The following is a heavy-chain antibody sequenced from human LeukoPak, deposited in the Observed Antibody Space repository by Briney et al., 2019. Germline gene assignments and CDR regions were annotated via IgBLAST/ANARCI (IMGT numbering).Heavy chain of an antibody. CDR2: ISAYNGNT. CDR3: ARKYYGSGSYYWFDP. V-gene: IGHV1-18*01. D-gene: IGHD3-10*01. CDR1: GYTFTSYG. Sequence: ASVKVSCKASGYTFTSYGISWVRQAPGQGLEWMGWISAYNGNTNYAQKLQGRVTMTTDTSTSTAYMELRSLRSDDTAVYYCARKYYGSGSYYWFDPWGQGTLVTVPS. J-gene: IGHJ5*02.